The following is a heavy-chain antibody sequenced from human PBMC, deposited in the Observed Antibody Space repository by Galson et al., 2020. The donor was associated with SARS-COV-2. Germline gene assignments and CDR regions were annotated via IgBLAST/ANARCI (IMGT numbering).Heavy chain of an antibody. V-gene: IGHV3-7*01. J-gene: IGHJ4*02. CDR3: SREGWQGGY. CDR1: AFTFNEFW. D-gene: IGHD6-19*01. CDR2: IKGDGSET. Sequence: GGSLRLSCEVSAFTFNEFWMSWFRQAPGKGLEWVANIKGDGSETNYADFVKGRFSISRDNAANSLYLQMNSLRVEDAAVYYCSREGWQGGYWGQGTRVTVSS.